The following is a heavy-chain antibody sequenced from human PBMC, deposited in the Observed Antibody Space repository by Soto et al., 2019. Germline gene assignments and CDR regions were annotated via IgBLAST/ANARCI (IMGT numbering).Heavy chain of an antibody. Sequence: QVQLQQSGPGLLKPSQILSLTCTVSGDSIGGVGYCSWIRQLPGRGLEWVGCISSSGSTYYNPALNNRISLSLDTSQNQFSLKLLSVTAADTAIYYCARSGVTGIVIPSHWFDPWGQGTLVTVS. D-gene: IGHD2-21*02. CDR3: ARSGVTGIVIPSHWFDP. CDR1: GDSIGGVGY. CDR2: ISSSGST. V-gene: IGHV4-31*03. J-gene: IGHJ5*02.